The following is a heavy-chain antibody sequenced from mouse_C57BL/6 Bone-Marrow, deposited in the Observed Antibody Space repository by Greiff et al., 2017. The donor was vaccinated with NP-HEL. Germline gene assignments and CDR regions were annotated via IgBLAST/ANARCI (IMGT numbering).Heavy chain of an antibody. J-gene: IGHJ2*01. V-gene: IGHV5-6*01. CDR3: ARLVDGYYPFFDY. D-gene: IGHD2-3*01. Sequence: EVHLVESGGDLVKPGGSLKLSCAASGFTFSSYGMSWVRQTPDKRLEWVATISSGGSYTYYPDSVKGRFTLSRDNAKNTLYLQMSSLKSEDTAMYYCARLVDGYYPFFDYWGQGTTLTVSS. CDR2: ISSGGSYT. CDR1: GFTFSSYG.